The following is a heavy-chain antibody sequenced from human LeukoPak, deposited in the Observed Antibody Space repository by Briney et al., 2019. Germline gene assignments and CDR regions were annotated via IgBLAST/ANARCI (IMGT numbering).Heavy chain of an antibody. D-gene: IGHD2-21*02. V-gene: IGHV4-34*01. CDR3: ARELVVTAFDI. Sequence: SETLSLTCAVYGGSFSGYYWSWIRQPPGKGLEWIGEINHSGSTNYNPSLKSRVTMSVDMSKNQFSLKLSSVTAADTAVYYCARELVVTAFDIWGQGTMVTVSS. CDR2: INHSGST. J-gene: IGHJ3*02. CDR1: GGSFSGYY.